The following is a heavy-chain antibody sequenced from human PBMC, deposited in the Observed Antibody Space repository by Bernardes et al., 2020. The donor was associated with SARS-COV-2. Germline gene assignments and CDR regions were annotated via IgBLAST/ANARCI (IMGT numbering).Heavy chain of an antibody. D-gene: IGHD4-17*01. CDR2: ITGTINIT. CDR3: AKLTTVTTGHPLDY. Sequence: GGSLRLSCAASGFTFRNYAMSWVRQAPGKGLEWVSVITGTINITHYAASVKGRFTISRDNSKNTLYLQMNSLRVEDTAIYYCAKLTTVTTGHPLDYWGQGTLVTVSS. CDR1: GFTFRNYA. V-gene: IGHV3-23*01. J-gene: IGHJ4*02.